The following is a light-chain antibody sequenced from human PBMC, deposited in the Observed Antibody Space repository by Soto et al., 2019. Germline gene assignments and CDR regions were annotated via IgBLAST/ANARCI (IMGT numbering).Light chain of an antibody. CDR1: SSNIGAGYD. V-gene: IGLV1-40*01. J-gene: IGLJ1*01. Sequence: QPVLTQPPSVSGAPGQRVTISCTGSSSNIGAGYDVHWYQQLPGTAPKLLIYGNSNRPSGVPDRFSGSKSGTSASLAITXXXXXXXXDYYCQSYDSSLSGWVFGTGTKVTVL. CDR2: GNS. CDR3: QSYDSSLSGWV.